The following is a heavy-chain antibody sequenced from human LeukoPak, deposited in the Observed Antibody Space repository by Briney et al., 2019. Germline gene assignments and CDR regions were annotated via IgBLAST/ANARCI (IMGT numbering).Heavy chain of an antibody. CDR3: AKGTLLWFGDGYFDY. Sequence: GGSLRLSCAASGFTFSSYAMSWVRQAPGKGLEWVSAISGSGDSTYYADSVKDRFTISRDNSKNTLYLQMNSLRAEDTAVYYCAKGTLLWFGDGYFDYWGQGTLVTVSS. J-gene: IGHJ4*02. V-gene: IGHV3-23*01. CDR1: GFTFSSYA. CDR2: ISGSGDST. D-gene: IGHD3-10*01.